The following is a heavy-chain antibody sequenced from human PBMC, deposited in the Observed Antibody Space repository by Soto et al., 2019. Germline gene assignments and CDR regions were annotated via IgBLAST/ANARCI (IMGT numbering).Heavy chain of an antibody. CDR2: VYHSGNT. Sequence: QVHLQESGPDLVRPSETLSLTCSFFGGSISSDNWWSWVRKTPGKGLEWIGEVYHSGNTNYNPSRKRLVTISVEKSTKQSALKVTSETAADTSLYYCARLSASSKSRGVVINRGQGTLVTVSS. D-gene: IGHD3-10*01. CDR1: GGSISSDNW. J-gene: IGHJ4*02. CDR3: ARLSASSKSRGVVIN. V-gene: IGHV4-4*02.